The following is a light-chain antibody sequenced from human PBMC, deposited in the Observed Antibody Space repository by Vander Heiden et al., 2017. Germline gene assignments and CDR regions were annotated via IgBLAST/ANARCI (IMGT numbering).Light chain of an antibody. J-gene: IGLJ2*01. V-gene: IGLV6-57*01. CDR2: EDN. CDR1: SGNIASNF. Sequence: NFMLTQSHPAPESPAKTVTISCTRSSGNIASNFVQWYQQRPGSSPTAVIYEDNQRPSGVPDRFSGSIDSSSTSAALTISQLKTEDEADCYCRSYDRTDVVFGGGTKLTVL. CDR3: RSYDRTDVV.